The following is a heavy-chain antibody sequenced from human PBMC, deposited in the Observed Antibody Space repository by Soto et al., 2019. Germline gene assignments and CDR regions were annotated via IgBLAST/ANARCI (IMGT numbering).Heavy chain of an antibody. CDR2: INYSGTT. D-gene: IGHD3-22*01. CDR3: ARDGYYDRSGYQAWFDP. CDR1: GGFISSYY. Sequence: SETLSLTCTVSGGFISSYYWGWIRQPPGKGLEWFGYINYSGTTNYNPSLKSRVTISEATSKNQFTLKLTSVTAADTAIYYCARDGYYDRSGYQAWFDPWGQGILVTVS. J-gene: IGHJ5*02. V-gene: IGHV4-59*01.